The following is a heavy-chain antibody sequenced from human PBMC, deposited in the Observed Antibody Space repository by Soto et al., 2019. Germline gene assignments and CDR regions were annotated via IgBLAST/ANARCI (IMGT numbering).Heavy chain of an antibody. J-gene: IGHJ4*02. D-gene: IGHD3-3*01. Sequence: SETLSLTCTVTGASINSAGYYWSWIRQHPGKGLEWIGYIYYSGSTFYNPSLKSRVSISVDTSESQFSLKVTSVTAADTAVYFCARVQTIFGIISVFDYWGQGTLVTVSS. CDR2: IYYSGST. CDR1: GASINSAGYY. CDR3: ARVQTIFGIISVFDY. V-gene: IGHV4-31*03.